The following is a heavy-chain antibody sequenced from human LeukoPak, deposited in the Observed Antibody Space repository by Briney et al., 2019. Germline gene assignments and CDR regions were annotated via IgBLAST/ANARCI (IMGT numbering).Heavy chain of an antibody. CDR1: GGTFSSYA. Sequence: SVKVSCKASGGTFSSYATRWVRQAPGQGLEWMGGIIPICGTANYAQKFQGRVTITADESTSTAYMELSSLRPEDTAVYYCARAEAAGIPAAMPLMWYCYYMDVWGKGTTVTVSS. D-gene: IGHD2-2*01. V-gene: IGHV1-69*01. CDR3: ARAEAAGIPAAMPLMWYCYYMDV. CDR2: IIPICGTA. J-gene: IGHJ6*03.